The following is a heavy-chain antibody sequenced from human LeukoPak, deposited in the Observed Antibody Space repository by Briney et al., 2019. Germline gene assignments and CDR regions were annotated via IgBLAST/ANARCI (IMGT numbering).Heavy chain of an antibody. Sequence: SGGSLRLSCAASGFTFSSYGMHWVRQAPGKGLEWVAVIWYDGSNKYYADSVKGRFTISRDSSKNTLDLQMNSLSAEDTAVYYCARDRSYNFWSGYSTPDYWGQGTLVTVSS. D-gene: IGHD3-3*01. CDR1: GFTFSSYG. CDR2: IWYDGSNK. V-gene: IGHV3-33*01. J-gene: IGHJ4*02. CDR3: ARDRSYNFWSGYSTPDY.